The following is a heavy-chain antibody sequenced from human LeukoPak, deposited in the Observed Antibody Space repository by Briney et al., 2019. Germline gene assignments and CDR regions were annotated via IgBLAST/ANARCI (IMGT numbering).Heavy chain of an antibody. V-gene: IGHV1-46*01. CDR2: INPSGGST. D-gene: IGHD3-10*01. CDR1: GYTFTTYY. CDR3: ARSLTFGEKGTKKYSAGRGAFDI. J-gene: IGHJ3*02. Sequence: GASVKVSCKASGYTFTTYYMHWVRQAPGQGLEWMGIINPSGGSTNYAQKFQGRVTMTRDMSTSTVYMELSSLRSEDTAVYYCARSLTFGEKGTKKYSAGRGAFDIWGQGTMVTVSS.